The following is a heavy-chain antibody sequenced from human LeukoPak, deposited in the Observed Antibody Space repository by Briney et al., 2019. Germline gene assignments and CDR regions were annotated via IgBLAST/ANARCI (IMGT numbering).Heavy chain of an antibody. V-gene: IGHV3-48*03. CDR3: ARSDGYGLVGI. Sequence: PGGSLRLSCAASGFTFSSYEMNWVRQAPGKGLEWVSYISSSGSTIYYADSVKGRFTISRDNAKNSLYLQMNSLRAEDTAVYYCARSDGYGLVGIWGQGTMVTVSS. CDR2: ISSSGSTI. D-gene: IGHD3-10*01. CDR1: GFTFSSYE. J-gene: IGHJ3*02.